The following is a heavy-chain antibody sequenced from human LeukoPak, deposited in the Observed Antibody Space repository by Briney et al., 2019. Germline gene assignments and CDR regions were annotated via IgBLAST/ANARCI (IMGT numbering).Heavy chain of an antibody. V-gene: IGHV4-34*01. CDR3: ASGYYDFWSGYYVPFDY. CDR2: INHSGST. Sequence: GSLRLSCAASGFTFSSYSMNWVRQPPGKGLEWIGEINHSGSTNYNPSLKSRVTISVDTSKNQFSLKLSSVTAADTAVYYCASGYYDFWSGYYVPFDYWGQGTLVTVSS. J-gene: IGHJ4*02. D-gene: IGHD3-3*01. CDR1: GFTFSSYS.